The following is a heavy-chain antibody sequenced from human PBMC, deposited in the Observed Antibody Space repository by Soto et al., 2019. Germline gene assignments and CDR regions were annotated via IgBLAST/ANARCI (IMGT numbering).Heavy chain of an antibody. CDR2: INPNSGGT. CDR1: GDTFTGYY. J-gene: IGHJ3*02. V-gene: IGHV1-2*04. CDR3: ARGGTVVTDAFDI. Sequence: ASVKVSCKACGDTFTGYYMHWVRQAPGQGLEWMGWINPNSGGTNYAQKFQGWVTMTRDTSISTVYMELSRLRSDDTAVYYCARGGTVVTDAFDIWGQGTIVTVSS. D-gene: IGHD2-15*01.